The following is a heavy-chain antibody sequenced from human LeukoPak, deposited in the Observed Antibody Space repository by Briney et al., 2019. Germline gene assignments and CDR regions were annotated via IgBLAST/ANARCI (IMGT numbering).Heavy chain of an antibody. D-gene: IGHD3-10*01. CDR3: AGGYYFDY. J-gene: IGHJ4*02. CDR1: EFTVSSNY. CDR2: IYSGGST. V-gene: IGHV3-66*02. Sequence: GGSLRLSCAASEFTVSSNYMSWVRQAPGKGLEWVSVIYSGGSTYYADSVKGRFTISRDNSKNTLYLQMNSLRAEDTAVYYCAGGYYFDYWGQGTLVTVSS.